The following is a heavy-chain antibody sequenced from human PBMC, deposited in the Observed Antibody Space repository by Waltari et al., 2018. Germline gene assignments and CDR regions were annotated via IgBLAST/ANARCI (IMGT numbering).Heavy chain of an antibody. CDR2: MNPNSGNT. CDR3: ARVKYYYDSSGYYFGY. D-gene: IGHD3-22*01. CDR1: GYTFTSYD. V-gene: IGHV1-8*01. J-gene: IGHJ4*02. Sequence: QVQLVQSGAEVKKPGASVKVSCKASGYTFTSYDINWVRQAHGQGLEWMGGMNPNSGNTGDAQKFQGRVTMTRNTSISTAYMELSSLRSEDTAVYYCARVKYYYDSSGYYFGYWGQGTLVTVSS.